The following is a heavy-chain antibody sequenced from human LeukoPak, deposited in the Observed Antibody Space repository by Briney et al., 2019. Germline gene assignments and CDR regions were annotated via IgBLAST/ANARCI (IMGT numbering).Heavy chain of an antibody. Sequence: GGSLRLSCAASGFTFSSYSMNWVRQAPGKGLEWVSYISSSGSTIYYADSVKGRFTISRDNAKNMLYLQMNSLRAEDTAVYYCARDRFFGMDVWGQGTTVTVSS. CDR3: ARDRFFGMDV. J-gene: IGHJ6*02. V-gene: IGHV3-48*04. CDR2: ISSSGSTI. CDR1: GFTFSSYS.